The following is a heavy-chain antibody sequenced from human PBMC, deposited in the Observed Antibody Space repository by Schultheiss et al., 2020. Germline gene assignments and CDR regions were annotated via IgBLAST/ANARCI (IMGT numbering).Heavy chain of an antibody. J-gene: IGHJ4*02. CDR2: IYHSGST. D-gene: IGHD6-13*01. CDR1: GYSISSGYY. Sequence: SATMSLTCAVSGYSISSGYYWGWIRQPPGKGLEWIGSIYHSGSTNYNPSLKSRVTISVDRSKNQFSLKLSSVTAADTAVYYCASFSSSWGYYFDYWGQGTLFTVSS. CDR3: ASFSSSWGYYFDY. V-gene: IGHV4-38-2*01.